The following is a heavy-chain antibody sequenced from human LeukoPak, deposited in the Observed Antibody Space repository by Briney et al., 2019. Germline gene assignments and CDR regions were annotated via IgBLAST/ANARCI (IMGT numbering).Heavy chain of an antibody. CDR2: IYWNDDK. J-gene: IGHJ4*02. CDR3: AHTASGYYYDSSGNYYFDY. Sequence: SGPTLVNSTQTLTLTCTFSGFSLTTSGVGVGWIRQPPGKALEWLALIYWNDDKRYSPSLKSRLTITKDTSKNQVVLTMTNMDPVDTATYYCAHTASGYYYDSSGNYYFDYWGQGTLVTVSS. CDR1: GFSLTTSGVG. D-gene: IGHD3-22*01. V-gene: IGHV2-5*01.